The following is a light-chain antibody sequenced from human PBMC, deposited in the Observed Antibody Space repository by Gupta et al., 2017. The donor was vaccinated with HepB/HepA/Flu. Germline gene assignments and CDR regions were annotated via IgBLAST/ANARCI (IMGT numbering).Light chain of an antibody. CDR2: KIS. V-gene: IGKV2-30*02. CDR3: RQAAHWPYT. CDR1: QSLVHTEGNIF. Sequence: DVVMTQSPLSLPVTLGQPASISCRSSQSLVHTEGNIFLKWYLQRPGQSPRRLIYKISNRDSGVPDRFSGSGSGTDCTLKISRVEAEDVGVYYCRQAAHWPYTFGQGTKLEIK. J-gene: IGKJ2*01.